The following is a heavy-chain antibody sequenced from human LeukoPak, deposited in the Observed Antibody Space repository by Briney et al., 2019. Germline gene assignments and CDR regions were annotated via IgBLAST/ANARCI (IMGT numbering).Heavy chain of an antibody. D-gene: IGHD2-15*01. V-gene: IGHV1-8*01. Sequence: ASVKVSCKASGYSFNSYDINWLRQATGQGPEWMGWMNANSGDTGYAQRFQGRVTMTRNTSISTAYMELTSLTSDDTAVYYCARACSGGTCFNWFDPWGQGTLVIVSS. CDR3: ARACSGGTCFNWFDP. J-gene: IGHJ5*02. CDR2: MNANSGDT. CDR1: GYSFNSYD.